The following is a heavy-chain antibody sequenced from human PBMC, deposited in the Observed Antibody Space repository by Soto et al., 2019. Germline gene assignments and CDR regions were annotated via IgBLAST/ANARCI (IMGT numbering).Heavy chain of an antibody. D-gene: IGHD1-26*01. CDR1: GGSISSSNYY. Sequence: SETLSLTCTVSGGSISSSNYYWGWIRQPPGKGLEWIGSIFYSGSTYYNPSLKSRVTISVDTSKNQFSLKLSSVTAADTAVYYCANDESGRSPLSSPTSEVYGMDVWGKGTTVTVSS. J-gene: IGHJ6*04. CDR3: ANDESGRSPLSSPTSEVYGMDV. CDR2: IFYSGST. V-gene: IGHV4-39*01.